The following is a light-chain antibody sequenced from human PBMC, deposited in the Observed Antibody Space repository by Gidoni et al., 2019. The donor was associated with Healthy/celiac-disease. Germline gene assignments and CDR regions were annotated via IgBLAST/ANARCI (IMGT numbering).Light chain of an antibody. CDR1: SSDLGGYNY. CDR3: CSYAGSYTSYVV. V-gene: IGLV2-11*01. J-gene: IGLJ2*01. Sequence: QSALTQPRSVSGSPGQSVTISCTGTSSDLGGYNYVSWYQQHPGKAPKLMIYDVSKRPSGVPDRFSGSKSGNTASLTISGLQAEDEADYYCCSYAGSYTSYVVFGGGTKLTVL. CDR2: DVS.